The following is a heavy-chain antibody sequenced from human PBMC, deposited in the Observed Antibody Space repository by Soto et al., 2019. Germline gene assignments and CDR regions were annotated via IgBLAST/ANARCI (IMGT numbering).Heavy chain of an antibody. D-gene: IGHD3-22*01. CDR3: AKDRHYDSSGYWFDP. J-gene: IGHJ5*02. CDR1: GFTFSSYA. Sequence: VGSLRLSCAASGFTFSSYAMSWVRQAPGKGLEWVSAISGSGGSTYYADSVKGRFTISRDNSKNTLYLQMNSLRAEDTAVYYCAKDRHYDSSGYWFDPWGQGTLVTVSS. V-gene: IGHV3-23*01. CDR2: ISGSGGST.